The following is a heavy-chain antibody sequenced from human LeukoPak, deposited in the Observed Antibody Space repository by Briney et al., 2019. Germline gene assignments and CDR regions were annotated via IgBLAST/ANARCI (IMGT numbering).Heavy chain of an antibody. CDR2: ISSSSSYI. J-gene: IGHJ4*02. CDR1: GFTFSSYS. CDR3: ARDGWSKFDY. Sequence: PGGSLRLSCAASGFTFSSYSMNWVRQAPGEGLEWVSSISSSSSYIYYADSVKGRFTISRDNAKNSLYLQMNSLRAEDTAVYYCARDGWSKFDYWGQGTLVTVSS. V-gene: IGHV3-21*01. D-gene: IGHD3-3*01.